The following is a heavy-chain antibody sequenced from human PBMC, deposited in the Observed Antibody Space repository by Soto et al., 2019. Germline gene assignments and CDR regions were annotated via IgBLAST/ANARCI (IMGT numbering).Heavy chain of an antibody. J-gene: IGHJ4*02. CDR2: INAGNGNT. V-gene: IGHV1-3*01. CDR3: ARDDRGEPTPLFDY. Sequence: QVQLVQSGAEVKKPGASVKVSCKASGYTFTSYAMHWVRQAPGQRLEWMGWINAGNGNTKYSQKFQGRVTITRDTSASTAYMELSSLRSEDTAVYYCARDDRGEPTPLFDYWGQGTLVTVSS. CDR1: GYTFTSYA. D-gene: IGHD3-10*01.